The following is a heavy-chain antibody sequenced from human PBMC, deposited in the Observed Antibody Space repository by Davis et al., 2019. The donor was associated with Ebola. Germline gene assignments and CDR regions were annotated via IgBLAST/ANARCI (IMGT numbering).Heavy chain of an antibody. V-gene: IGHV4-28*06. Sequence: PSETLSLTCTVSGYSINSSDWWGWIRQSPGKGLEWIGYIHYRGNTKFMSSLKSRVAMSLDTSKNQFFLKMTSVTALDTAVYYCARVRRNYGDYLNDAFDIWGQGTMVTVSS. D-gene: IGHD4-17*01. CDR2: IHYRGNT. CDR1: GYSINSSDW. CDR3: ARVRRNYGDYLNDAFDI. J-gene: IGHJ3*02.